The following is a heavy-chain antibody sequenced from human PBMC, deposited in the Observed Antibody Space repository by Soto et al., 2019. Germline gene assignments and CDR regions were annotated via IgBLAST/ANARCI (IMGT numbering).Heavy chain of an antibody. D-gene: IGHD6-13*01. J-gene: IGHJ4*02. CDR1: GGSVSSGSYY. CDR2: IYYSGST. V-gene: IGHV4-61*01. Sequence: SETLSLTCTVSGGSVSSGSYYWSWIRQPPGKGLEWIGYIYYSGSTNYNPSLKSRVTISVDTSKNQFSLKLSSVTAADTAVYYCASFPRGSSSWYIDYWGQGTLATVSS. CDR3: ASFPRGSSSWYIDY.